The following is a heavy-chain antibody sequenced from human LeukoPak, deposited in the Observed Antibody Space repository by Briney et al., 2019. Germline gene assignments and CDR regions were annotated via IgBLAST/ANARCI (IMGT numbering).Heavy chain of an antibody. CDR3: AKGSAWYFDY. D-gene: IGHD6-19*01. CDR1: GFIFSSYG. J-gene: IGHJ4*02. CDR2: IQYDGSNE. Sequence: GGSLTLSCAASGFIFSSYGMHWVRQAPGKGLEWVAFIQYDGSNEYYADSVKGRFTISRDNSKNTLYLQMNSLRAEDTAVYYCAKGSAWYFDYWGQGTLVTVSS. V-gene: IGHV3-30*02.